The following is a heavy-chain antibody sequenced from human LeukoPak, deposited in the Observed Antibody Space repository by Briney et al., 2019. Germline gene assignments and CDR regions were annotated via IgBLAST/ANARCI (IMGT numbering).Heavy chain of an antibody. CDR3: ARADSSGYSLDENFDY. Sequence: GSSVKVSCKASGGTLSSYAINWVRQAPGQGLEWIGRIIPIFGIVNYARNFQGRVTITADKSTNTAYMELSSLRSEDTAFYYCARADSSGYSLDENFDYWGQGTLVTVSS. J-gene: IGHJ4*02. CDR2: IIPIFGIV. V-gene: IGHV1-69*04. CDR1: GGTLSSYA. D-gene: IGHD3-22*01.